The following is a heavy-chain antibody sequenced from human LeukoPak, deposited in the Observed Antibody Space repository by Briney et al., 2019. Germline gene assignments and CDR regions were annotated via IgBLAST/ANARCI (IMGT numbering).Heavy chain of an antibody. D-gene: IGHD5-18*01. Sequence: PGGSLRLSCAASGFTFSSYAMHWVRQAPAKGLEWAAVISYDGINKYCVDSVKGRFTISRDNSKNTLYLQMNSLRAEDTAVYYCARDGYDLNTPMVSTIFDYWGQGTLVTVSS. CDR3: ARDGYDLNTPMVSTIFDY. CDR1: GFTFSSYA. V-gene: IGHV3-30-3*01. CDR2: ISYDGINK. J-gene: IGHJ4*02.